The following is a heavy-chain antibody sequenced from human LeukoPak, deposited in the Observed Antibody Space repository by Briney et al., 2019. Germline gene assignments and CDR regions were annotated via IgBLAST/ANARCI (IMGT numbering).Heavy chain of an antibody. CDR2: IYWDDDK. CDR1: GFSLSTSGVG. D-gene: IGHD3-10*01. Sequence: SGPTLVKPTQTLTLTCTFSGFSLSTSGVGVGWIRQPPGKALEWLALIYWDDDKRYSPSLKSRLTITKDTSKNQVVLTMTNMDPVDTATYYCAQRHRPLWFGELNDAFDIWGQGTMVTVSS. CDR3: AQRHRPLWFGELNDAFDI. J-gene: IGHJ3*02. V-gene: IGHV2-5*02.